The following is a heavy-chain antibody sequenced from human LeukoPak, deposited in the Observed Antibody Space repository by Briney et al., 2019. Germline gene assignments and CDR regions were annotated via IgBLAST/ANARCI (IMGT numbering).Heavy chain of an antibody. CDR1: GYTFTSYG. CDR3: ARSIAAVGASSYAFDI. D-gene: IGHD1-26*01. Sequence: ASVKVSCKASGYTFTSYGISWVRQAPGQGLEWMGWISAYNGNTNYAQKLQGRVTMTTDTSTSTAYMELRSLRSDDTAVYYCARSIAAVGASSYAFDIWGQGTIVTVSS. J-gene: IGHJ3*02. V-gene: IGHV1-18*01. CDR2: ISAYNGNT.